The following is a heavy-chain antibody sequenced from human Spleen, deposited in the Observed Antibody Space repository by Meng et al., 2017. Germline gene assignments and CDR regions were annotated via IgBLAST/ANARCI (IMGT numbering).Heavy chain of an antibody. J-gene: IGHJ4*02. D-gene: IGHD4-11*01. CDR3: AKGPTTMAHDFDY. Sequence: QLQLRQGGAGLLKPSDTLSLPCVVSGGSFSDSYWSWIRQPPGKGLEWIGEINHSGSTNYNPSLESRATISVDTSQNNLSLKLSSVTAADSAVYYCAKGPTTMAHDFDYWGQGTLVTVSS. CDR2: INHSGST. CDR1: GGSFSDSY. V-gene: IGHV4-34*01.